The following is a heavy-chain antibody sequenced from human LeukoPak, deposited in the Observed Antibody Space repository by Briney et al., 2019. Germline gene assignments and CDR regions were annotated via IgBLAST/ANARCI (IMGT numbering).Heavy chain of an antibody. CDR2: IYYSGST. Sequence: SETLSLTCTVSGGSISSYYWSWIRQPPGKGLEWIGYIYYSGSTNYNPSLKSRVTISVDTSKNQFSLRLSSVTAADTAVYYCARDVDSSDAFDIWGQGTMVTVSS. D-gene: IGHD3-22*01. CDR1: GGSISSYY. J-gene: IGHJ3*02. V-gene: IGHV4-59*01. CDR3: ARDVDSSDAFDI.